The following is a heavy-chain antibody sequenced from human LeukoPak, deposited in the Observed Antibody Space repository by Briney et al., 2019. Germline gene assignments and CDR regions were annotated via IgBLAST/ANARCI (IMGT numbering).Heavy chain of an antibody. J-gene: IGHJ4*02. D-gene: IGHD6-19*01. Sequence: SETLSLTCAVSGYSISSGYCWGWIRQPPGKGLEWIGSIYHSGSTYYNPSLKSRVTISVDTSKNQFSLKLSSVTAADTAVYYCASRSGWSYFDYWGQGTMVTVSS. CDR1: GYSISSGYC. V-gene: IGHV4-38-2*01. CDR3: ASRSGWSYFDY. CDR2: IYHSGST.